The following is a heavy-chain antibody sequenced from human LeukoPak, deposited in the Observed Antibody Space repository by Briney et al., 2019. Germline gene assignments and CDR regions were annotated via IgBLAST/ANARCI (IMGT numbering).Heavy chain of an antibody. CDR2: ISGSGGST. CDR1: GFTFSSYG. D-gene: IGHD3-10*01. CDR3: AKDSRLLWFGEFGY. V-gene: IGHV3-23*01. Sequence: PGGSLRLSCAASGFTFSSYGMSWVRQAPGKGLEWVSAISGSGGSTYYADSVKGRFTISRDNSKNTLYLQMNSLRAEDTAVYYCAKDSRLLWFGEFGYWGQGALVTVSS. J-gene: IGHJ4*02.